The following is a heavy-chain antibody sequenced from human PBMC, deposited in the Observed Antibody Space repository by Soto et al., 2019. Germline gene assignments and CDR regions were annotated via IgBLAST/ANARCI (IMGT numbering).Heavy chain of an antibody. CDR3: ARDRYYGSGRRSYGMDV. J-gene: IGHJ6*02. Sequence: SETLSLTCAVSGDSISSNNWWSWVRQPPGKGLEWIGEIYHSGSTNYNPSLRSRVSISVDKSNNQFSLKLSSVTAADTAVYYCARDRYYGSGRRSYGMDVWGQGTTVTVS. V-gene: IGHV4-4*02. CDR2: IYHSGST. CDR1: GDSISSNNW. D-gene: IGHD3-10*01.